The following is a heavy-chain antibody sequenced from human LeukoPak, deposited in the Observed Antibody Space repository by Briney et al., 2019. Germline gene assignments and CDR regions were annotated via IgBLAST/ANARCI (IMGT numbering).Heavy chain of an antibody. CDR2: ISYDGSNK. J-gene: IGHJ4*02. D-gene: IGHD1-26*01. CDR1: GFTFSSYA. CDR3: ARVNWGAPHDY. V-gene: IGHV3-30-3*01. Sequence: PGGSLRLSCAASGFTFSSYAMHWVRQAPGKGLEWVAVISYDGSNKYYADSVKGRFTISRDNSKNTLYLQTNSLRAEDTAVYYCARVNWGAPHDYWGQGTLVIVSS.